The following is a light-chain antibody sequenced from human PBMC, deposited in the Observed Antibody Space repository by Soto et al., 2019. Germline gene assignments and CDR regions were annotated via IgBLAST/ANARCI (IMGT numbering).Light chain of an antibody. V-gene: IGKV1-5*01. J-gene: IGKJ1*01. CDR3: QQYKSYSRM. Sequence: DIQMTQSPPTLSASVGDRVTITCRASQSIVRWLAWYQQKPGKAPKLLIYDASTLKTGVPSRFSGSGSGTEFTLTIDSLQPDDFASYYCQQYKSYSRMFGQGTKVDSK. CDR1: QSIVRW. CDR2: DAS.